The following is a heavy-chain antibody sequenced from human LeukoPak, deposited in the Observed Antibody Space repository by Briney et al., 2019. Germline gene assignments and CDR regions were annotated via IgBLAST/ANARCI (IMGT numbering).Heavy chain of an antibody. V-gene: IGHV4-59*08. CDR1: GGSISSSY. CDR2: IYYSGST. Sequence: PSETLSLTCTVSGGSISSSYWSWIRQPPGKGLEWIGYIYYSGSTNYNPSFKSRVAISVDTSKNQFSLKLSSVTAADTAVYYCATWGIAVAGTFDYWGQGTLVTAST. J-gene: IGHJ4*02. D-gene: IGHD6-19*01. CDR3: ATWGIAVAGTFDY.